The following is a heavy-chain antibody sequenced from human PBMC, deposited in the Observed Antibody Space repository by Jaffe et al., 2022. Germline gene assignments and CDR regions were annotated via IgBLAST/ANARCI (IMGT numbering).Heavy chain of an antibody. Sequence: EVHLLESGGGLVQPGGSLRLSCAASGFTFTTYAMTWVRQAPGKGLEWVSLISGDGTITYYADSVLGRFTISRDNSRNTLYLQMNSLRADDTAVYYCAKVLWTNYYRFDSWGQGTLVTVSS. J-gene: IGHJ4*02. D-gene: IGHD3-22*01. CDR2: ISGDGTIT. CDR3: AKVLWTNYYRFDS. V-gene: IGHV3-23*01. CDR1: GFTFTTYA.